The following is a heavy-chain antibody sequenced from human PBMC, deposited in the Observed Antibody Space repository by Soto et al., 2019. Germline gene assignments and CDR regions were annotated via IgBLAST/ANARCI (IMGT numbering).Heavy chain of an antibody. CDR2: ISGSGGST. CDR3: AKTYRVIYSGYTFDY. D-gene: IGHD5-12*01. J-gene: IGHJ4*02. Sequence: PGGSLRLSCAASGFTFSSYAMSWVRQAPGKGLEWVSAISGSGGSTYYADSVKGRFTISRDNSKNTLYLQMNSLRAEDTAVYYCAKTYRVIYSGYTFDYWGQGTLVTVSS. CDR1: GFTFSSYA. V-gene: IGHV3-23*01.